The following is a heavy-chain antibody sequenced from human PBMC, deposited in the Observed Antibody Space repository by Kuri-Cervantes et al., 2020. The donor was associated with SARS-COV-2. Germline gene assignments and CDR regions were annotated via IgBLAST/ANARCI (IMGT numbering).Heavy chain of an antibody. CDR2: INHSGST. Sequence: GSLRLSCAVSGYSISSGYYWGWIRQPPGKGLEWIGSINHSGSTNYNPSLKSRVTISVDTSKNQFSLKLSSVTAADTAVYYCARIVNYSKGNWNYGYYYYMDVWGKGTTVTVSS. CDR1: GYSISSGYY. D-gene: IGHD1-7*01. CDR3: ARIVNYSKGNWNYGYYYYMDV. V-gene: IGHV4-38-2*01. J-gene: IGHJ6*03.